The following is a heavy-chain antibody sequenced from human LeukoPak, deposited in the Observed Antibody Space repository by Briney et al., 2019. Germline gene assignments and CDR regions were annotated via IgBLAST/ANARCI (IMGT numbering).Heavy chain of an antibody. V-gene: IGHV3-7*01. CDR1: GFTFSGYL. Sequence: PGGSLRLSCAASGFTFSGYLMNWVRQVPGKGLEWVANIKQDGNEKNFVDSVKGRFTVSRDNAKNSLFLQMNSLRAEDTAVYYCARTVGIDYYGSGSPFNYFDYWGQGTLVTVS. CDR3: ARTVGIDYYGSGSPFNYFDY. CDR2: IKQDGNEK. J-gene: IGHJ4*02. D-gene: IGHD3-10*01.